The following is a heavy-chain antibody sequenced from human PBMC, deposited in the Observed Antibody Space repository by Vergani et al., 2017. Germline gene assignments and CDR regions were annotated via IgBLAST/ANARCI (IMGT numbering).Heavy chain of an antibody. J-gene: IGHJ4*02. V-gene: IGHV3-7*01. CDR2: IKEDGSET. CDR3: ARLGLTASRREAPVFDY. D-gene: IGHD6-13*01. CDR1: GFPFSNFW. Sequence: EVQLMESGGGLVQPGGSLRLSCAASGFPFSNFWMSRVRQAPGKGLVWVANIKEDGSETFYVDSVMGRFTISRDNAKNSLYLQMNSLRAEDTAVYFCARLGLTASRREAPVFDYWGQGTLVTVSS.